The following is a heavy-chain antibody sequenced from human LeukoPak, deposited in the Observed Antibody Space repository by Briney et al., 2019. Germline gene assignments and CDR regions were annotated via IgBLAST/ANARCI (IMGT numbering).Heavy chain of an antibody. Sequence: ASVKVSCKASGGTFSSYAISWVRQAPGQGLEWMGRTIPILGIANYAQKFQGRVTITADKSTSTAYMELSSLRSEDTAVYYCASFAGIAAAHSDFDYWGQGTLVTVSS. V-gene: IGHV1-69*04. CDR3: ASFAGIAAAHSDFDY. CDR1: GGTFSSYA. CDR2: TIPILGIA. D-gene: IGHD6-13*01. J-gene: IGHJ4*02.